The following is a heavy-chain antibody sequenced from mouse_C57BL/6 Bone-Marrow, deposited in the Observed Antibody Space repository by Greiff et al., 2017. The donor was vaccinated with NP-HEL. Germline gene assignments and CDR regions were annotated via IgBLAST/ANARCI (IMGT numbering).Heavy chain of an antibody. Sequence: VQLQQSGPELVKPGASVKLSCKASGYTFTSYDINWVKQRPGQGLEWIGWIYPRDGSTKYNEKFKGKATLTVDTSSSTAYMELHSLTSEDSAVYFCVSITTVVATDWYFDVWGTGTTVTVSS. J-gene: IGHJ1*03. V-gene: IGHV1-85*01. CDR1: GYTFTSYD. CDR2: IYPRDGST. CDR3: VSITTVVATDWYFDV. D-gene: IGHD1-1*01.